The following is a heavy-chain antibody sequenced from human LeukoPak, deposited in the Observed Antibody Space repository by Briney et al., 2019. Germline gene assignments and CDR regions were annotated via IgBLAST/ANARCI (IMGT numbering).Heavy chain of an antibody. CDR3: YGSGSYWTSDI. CDR1: GFTFSSDW. Sequence: PGGSLRLSCVASGFTFSSDWMHWVRQAPGKGLVWVSRINSDGTNIRYADSVKGRFTISRDNAKNTLYLQMNSLRAEDPGLYYCYGSGSYWTSDIWGQGTMVTVSS. J-gene: IGHJ3*02. CDR2: INSDGTNI. V-gene: IGHV3-74*01. D-gene: IGHD3-10*01.